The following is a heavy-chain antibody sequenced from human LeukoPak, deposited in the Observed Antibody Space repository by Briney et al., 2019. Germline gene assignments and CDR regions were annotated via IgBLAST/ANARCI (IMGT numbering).Heavy chain of an antibody. D-gene: IGHD3-10*01. J-gene: IGHJ4*02. V-gene: IGHV1-46*01. CDR1: GYTFTDYF. Sequence: ASVKVSCKASGYTFTDYFIHWVRQAPGQGLEWMGIINPSGGGSSYAQKFQGRVTMTRDTSTSTVYMELSSLRSEDTAVFYCARGSATVSYDFDYWGQGTLVTVSS. CDR2: INPSGGGS. CDR3: ARGSATVSYDFDY.